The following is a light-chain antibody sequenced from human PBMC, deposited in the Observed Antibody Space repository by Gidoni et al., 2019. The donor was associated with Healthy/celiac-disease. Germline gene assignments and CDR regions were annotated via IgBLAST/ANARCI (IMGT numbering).Light chain of an antibody. Sequence: DIQMTQSPSSLSASVGDRVTITCRASQSISSYLNWYQQKPGKAPKLLIYAASSLQSGVPSRFSGSGSGTDFTLTISSLQPEDFATYYCQQSYSTLTTYTFXXXTKLEIK. V-gene: IGKV1-39*01. J-gene: IGKJ2*01. CDR3: QQSYSTLTTYT. CDR2: AAS. CDR1: QSISSY.